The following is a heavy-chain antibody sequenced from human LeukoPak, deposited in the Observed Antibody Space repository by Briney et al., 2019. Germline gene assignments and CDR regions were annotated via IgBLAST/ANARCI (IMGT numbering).Heavy chain of an antibody. J-gene: IGHJ3*02. CDR2: INHSGST. CDR3: ARVSGYDYVWGSYRHDAFDI. V-gene: IGHV4-34*01. D-gene: IGHD3-16*02. CDR1: GGSFSGYY. Sequence: SETLSLTCAVYGGSFSGYYWSWIRQPPGKGLEWIGEINHSGSTNYNPSLKSRVTISVDTSKNQFSLKLSSVTAADTAVYYCARVSGYDYVWGSYRHDAFDIWGQGTMVTVPS.